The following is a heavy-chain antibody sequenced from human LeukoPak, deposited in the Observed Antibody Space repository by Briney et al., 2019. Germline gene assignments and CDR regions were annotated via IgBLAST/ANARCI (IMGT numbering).Heavy chain of an antibody. J-gene: IGHJ6*02. CDR1: GGSISSGSYY. CDR3: ARGGFSDFKGYYYYGMDV. CDR2: IYTSGST. V-gene: IGHV4-61*02. D-gene: IGHD3-3*01. Sequence: PSETLSLTCTVSGGSISSGSYYWSWIRQPAGKGLEWVGRIYTSGSTNYNPSLKSRVTISVDTSKNQFSLKPSSATAADTAVYYCARGGFSDFKGYYYYGMDVWGQGTTVTVSS.